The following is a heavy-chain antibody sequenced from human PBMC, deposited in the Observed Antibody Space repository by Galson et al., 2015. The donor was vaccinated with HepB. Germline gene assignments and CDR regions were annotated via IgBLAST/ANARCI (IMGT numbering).Heavy chain of an antibody. CDR3: ARTVNGIAAAGSFDY. J-gene: IGHJ4*02. Sequence: SLRLSCAASGFTVSSNYMSWVRQAPGKGLEWVSVIYSGGSTYYADSVKGRFTISRHNSKNTLYLQMNSLRAEDTAVYYCARTVNGIAAAGSFDYWGQGTLVTVSS. CDR2: IYSGGST. D-gene: IGHD6-13*01. V-gene: IGHV3-53*04. CDR1: GFTVSSNY.